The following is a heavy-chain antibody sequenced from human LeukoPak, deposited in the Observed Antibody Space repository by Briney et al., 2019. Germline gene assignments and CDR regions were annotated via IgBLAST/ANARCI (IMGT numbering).Heavy chain of an antibody. D-gene: IGHD1-14*01. Sequence: ASVKVSCKASGYTFTSYYMHWVQQAPGQGLEWMGIINPSGGSTSYAQKFQGRVTMTRDMSTSTVYMELSSLRSEDTAVYYCATAGLTGYYYMDVWGKGTTVTVSS. V-gene: IGHV1-46*03. CDR3: ATAGLTGYYYMDV. J-gene: IGHJ6*03. CDR1: GYTFTSYY. CDR2: INPSGGST.